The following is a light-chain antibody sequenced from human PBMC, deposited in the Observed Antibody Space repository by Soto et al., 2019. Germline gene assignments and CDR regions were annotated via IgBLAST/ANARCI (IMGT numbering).Light chain of an antibody. V-gene: IGKV3-11*01. J-gene: IGKJ4*01. CDR2: DAS. Sequence: EIVLTQSPATLSLSPGERATLSCRASQSVSSYLAWYQQKPGQAPRLLIYDASNRATGIPARFSGSGSGTDFTLTISSLEPEDFAVYYCQQRSNWLGTFGGGTK. CDR3: QQRSNWLGT. CDR1: QSVSSY.